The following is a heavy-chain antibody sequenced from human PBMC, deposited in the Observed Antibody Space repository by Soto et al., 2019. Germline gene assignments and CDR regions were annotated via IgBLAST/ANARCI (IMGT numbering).Heavy chain of an antibody. Sequence: PGGSLRLSCAASGFTFSSYGMHWVRQAPGKGLEWVAVIWYDGSNKYYADSVKGRFTISRDNSKNTLYLQMNSLRAEDTAVYYCARDQKNYDFWSGYYDNYYGMDVWGQGTTVTVSS. CDR1: GFTFSSYG. CDR3: ARDQKNYDFWSGYYDNYYGMDV. CDR2: IWYDGSNK. J-gene: IGHJ6*02. V-gene: IGHV3-33*01. D-gene: IGHD3-3*01.